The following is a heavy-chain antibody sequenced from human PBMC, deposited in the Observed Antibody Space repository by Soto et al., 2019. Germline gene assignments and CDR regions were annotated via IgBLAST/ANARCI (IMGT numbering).Heavy chain of an antibody. J-gene: IGHJ5*02. CDR1: GYTFPSSD. CDR2: MNPNSGNT. CDR3: ARDYYDSSGSITPSWFVP. D-gene: IGHD3-22*01. V-gene: IGHV1-8*01. Sequence: ASVKVSCKASGYTFPSSDINWVRQATGQGLEWMGWMNPNSGNTGYAQKFQGRVTMTRNTSISTAYMELSSLRSEDTAVYYCARDYYDSSGSITPSWFVPWGPGTLVTVSS.